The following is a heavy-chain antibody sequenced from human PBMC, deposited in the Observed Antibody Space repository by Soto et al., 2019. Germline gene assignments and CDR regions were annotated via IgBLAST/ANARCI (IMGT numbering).Heavy chain of an antibody. CDR2: IYWDDDK. CDR1: GFSLTTSGVG. D-gene: IGHD3-3*01. CDR3: AHRVLRTVFGLVTTTVIYFDF. J-gene: IGHJ4*02. Sequence: QITLNESGPTVVRPTETLTLTCRFSGFSLTTSGVGVGWIRQSPGKAPEWLALIYWDDDKRYSASLKSRLTITQDTAKIQVVLAVADLDPTDTATYYCAHRVLRTVFGLVTTTVIYFDFWGQGTPVSVSS. V-gene: IGHV2-5*02.